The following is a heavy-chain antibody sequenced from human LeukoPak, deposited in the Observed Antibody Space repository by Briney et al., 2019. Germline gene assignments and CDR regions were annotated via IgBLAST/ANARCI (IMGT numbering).Heavy chain of an antibody. CDR1: GGSISSGGYY. CDR3: ARDADVLRFLEWSSKFDP. D-gene: IGHD3-3*01. V-gene: IGHV4-31*03. Sequence: SETLSLTCTVSGGSISSGGYYWSWIRQHPGKGLEWIGYIYYSGSTYYNPSLKSRVTISVDTSKNQFSLKLSSVTAADTAVYYCARDADVLRFLEWSSKFDPWGQGTLVTVSS. J-gene: IGHJ5*02. CDR2: IYYSGST.